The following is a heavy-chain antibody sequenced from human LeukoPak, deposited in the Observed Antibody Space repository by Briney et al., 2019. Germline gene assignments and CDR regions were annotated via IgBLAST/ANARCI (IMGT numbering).Heavy chain of an antibody. Sequence: ASVKVSCKASGYTFTSYDINWVRQATGQGLEWMGWMNPNSGNTGYAQKFQGRVTMTRNTSISTAYMELSSLRSEDTAVYYCARDRGLYCGGDCYTPPRFDYWGQGTLVTVSS. D-gene: IGHD2-21*02. V-gene: IGHV1-8*01. J-gene: IGHJ4*02. CDR1: GYTFTSYD. CDR2: MNPNSGNT. CDR3: ARDRGLYCGGDCYTPPRFDY.